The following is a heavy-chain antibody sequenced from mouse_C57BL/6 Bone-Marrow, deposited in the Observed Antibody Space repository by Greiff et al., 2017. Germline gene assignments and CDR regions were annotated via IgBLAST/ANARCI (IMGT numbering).Heavy chain of an antibody. Sequence: VQLQQSGAELARPGASVKLSCKASGYTFTSYGISWVKQRTGQGLEWIGEIHPRSGNTYYNEKFKGKATLTADKSSSTAYMELRSLTSEDSAVYFCARPLRSYAMDYWGQGTSVTVSS. D-gene: IGHD1-1*01. J-gene: IGHJ4*01. V-gene: IGHV1-81*01. CDR3: ARPLRSYAMDY. CDR1: GYTFTSYG. CDR2: IHPRSGNT.